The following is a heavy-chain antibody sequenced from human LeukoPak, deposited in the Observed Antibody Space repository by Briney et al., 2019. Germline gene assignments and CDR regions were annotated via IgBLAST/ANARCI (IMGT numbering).Heavy chain of an antibody. CDR3: ARVYINYYFDY. Sequence: GGSLRLSCAASGFTVSSNYMSWVRQAPGKGLEWVSVIYSGGSTYYADSVKGRFTISRDNSKNTLYLQMNSLRAEDTAVYYCARVYINYYFDYWGQGTLVTVSS. CDR2: IYSGGST. D-gene: IGHD4-11*01. CDR1: GFTVSSNY. J-gene: IGHJ4*02. V-gene: IGHV3-53*01.